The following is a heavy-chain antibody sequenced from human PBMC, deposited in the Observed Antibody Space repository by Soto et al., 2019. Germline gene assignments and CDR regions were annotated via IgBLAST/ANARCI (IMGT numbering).Heavy chain of an antibody. Sequence: QVQLQESGPGLVKPSETLSLTCTVSGGSISSYYWSWIRQPPGKGLEWIGYIYYSGSTNYNPSLKSRVTISVDTSKNQFSLKLSSVTAADTAVYYCARGEYDILTGYPYYYGMDVWGQGTTVTVSS. J-gene: IGHJ6*02. D-gene: IGHD3-9*01. CDR1: GGSISSYY. CDR2: IYYSGST. CDR3: ARGEYDILTGYPYYYGMDV. V-gene: IGHV4-59*01.